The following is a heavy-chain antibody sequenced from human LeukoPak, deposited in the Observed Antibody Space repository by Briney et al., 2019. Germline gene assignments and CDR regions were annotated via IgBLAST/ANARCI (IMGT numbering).Heavy chain of an antibody. J-gene: IGHJ4*02. CDR2: ISSSSYI. D-gene: IGHD3-3*01. Sequence: GGSLRLSCAASGFTFSSYTMNWVRQTPGKGLEWVSSISSSSYIYYADSVKGRFTISRDNAKNSLYLQMNSLRAEDTAVYYCARDERYDFWSGYLYYFDYWGQGTLVTVSS. CDR3: ARDERYDFWSGYLYYFDY. V-gene: IGHV3-21*01. CDR1: GFTFSSYT.